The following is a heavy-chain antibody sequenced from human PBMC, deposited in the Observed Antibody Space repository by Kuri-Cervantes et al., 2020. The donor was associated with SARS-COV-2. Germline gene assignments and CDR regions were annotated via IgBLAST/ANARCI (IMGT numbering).Heavy chain of an antibody. CDR2: ISGSGGST. V-gene: IGHV3-23*01. CDR1: GFTFSTYS. J-gene: IGHJ4*02. CDR3: ASGYSIDY. Sequence: GGSLRLSCAASGFTFSTYSMTWVRQAPGKGLEWVSAISGSGGSTYYADSVKGRFTISRDNSKNTLYLQMNSLRAEDTAVYYCASGYSIDYWGQGTLVTVSS. D-gene: IGHD3-22*01.